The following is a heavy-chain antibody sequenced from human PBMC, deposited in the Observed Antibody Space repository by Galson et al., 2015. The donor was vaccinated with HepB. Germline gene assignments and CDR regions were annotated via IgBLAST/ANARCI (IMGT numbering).Heavy chain of an antibody. CDR1: GYSFTSYW. J-gene: IGHJ6*03. D-gene: IGHD2-2*01. Sequence: SGAEVKKPGESLRISCKGSGYSFTSYWISWVRQMPGKGLEWMGRIDPSDSYTNYSPSFQGHVTISADKSISTAYLQWSSLKASDTAMYYCARKTDQHKDYYYYMDVWGKGTTVTVSS. CDR3: ARKTDQHKDYYYYMDV. V-gene: IGHV5-10-1*01. CDR2: IDPSDSYT.